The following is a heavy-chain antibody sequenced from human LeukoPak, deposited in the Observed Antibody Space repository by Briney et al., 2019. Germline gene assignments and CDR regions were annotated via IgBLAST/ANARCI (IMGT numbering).Heavy chain of an antibody. CDR3: AGWDILTGYD. CDR2: INPNSGGT. J-gene: IGHJ4*02. CDR1: GYTFTRYY. Sequence: APVKVPCKAYGYTFTRYYMHWVRQAPGQALEWMGWINPNSGGTNYAQKFQGRVTMTRDTSISTAYMELSRLRSDDTAVYYCAGWDILTGYDWGQGTLVTVSS. V-gene: IGHV1-2*02. D-gene: IGHD3-9*01.